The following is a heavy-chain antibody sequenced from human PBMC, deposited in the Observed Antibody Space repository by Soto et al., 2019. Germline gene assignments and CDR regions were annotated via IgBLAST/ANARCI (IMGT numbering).Heavy chain of an antibody. CDR1: GYTFTSYW. Sequence: GESLKISCKCSGYTFTSYWIGWVRQMPGKGLDWMGIIYPGDSDTRYSPSFQGQVTISADKSISTAYLQWSSLKASDTAMYYCARFLGYCSGGSCCENYYYYGMDVWGQGTTVTSP. V-gene: IGHV5-51*01. J-gene: IGHJ6*02. CDR3: ARFLGYCSGGSCCENYYYYGMDV. D-gene: IGHD2-15*01. CDR2: IYPGDSDT.